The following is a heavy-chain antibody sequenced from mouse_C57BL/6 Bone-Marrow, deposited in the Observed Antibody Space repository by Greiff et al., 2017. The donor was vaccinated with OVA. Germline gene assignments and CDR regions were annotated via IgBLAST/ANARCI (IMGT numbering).Heavy chain of an antibody. D-gene: IGHD1-1*01. J-gene: IGHJ4*01. CDR3: AREGSSSMDY. Sequence: QVQLQQSGAELVMPGASVKLSCKASGYTFTSYWMHWVKQRPGQGLEWIGEIDPSDSYTTYNQKFKGKSTLTVAKSSSTAYMQLSSLTSEDSAVYYCAREGSSSMDYWGQGTSVTVSS. CDR2: IDPSDSYT. CDR1: GYTFTSYW. V-gene: IGHV1-69*01.